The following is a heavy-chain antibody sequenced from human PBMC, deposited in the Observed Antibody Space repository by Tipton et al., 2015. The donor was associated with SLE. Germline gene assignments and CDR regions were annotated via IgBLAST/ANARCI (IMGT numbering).Heavy chain of an antibody. CDR3: ARGLDWSVAGTGYFHH. Sequence: SLRLSCAASGFTFSSYWMHWVRQAPGKGLVWVSRINSDGSSKVYADSVKGRFTISRDNAKNTRYLQMNSLRAEDTAVYYCARGLDWSVAGTGYFHHWGQGTLVTVSS. D-gene: IGHD6-19*01. J-gene: IGHJ1*01. V-gene: IGHV3-74*01. CDR1: GFTFSSYW. CDR2: INSDGSSK.